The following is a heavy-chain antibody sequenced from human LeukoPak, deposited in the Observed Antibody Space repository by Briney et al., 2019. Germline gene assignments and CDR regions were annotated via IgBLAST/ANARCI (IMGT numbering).Heavy chain of an antibody. J-gene: IGHJ4*02. CDR3: AGSTCSGGSCYSGDYFDY. Sequence: SETLSLTCAVSGGSISSSNWWSWVRQPPGKGLEWIGEIYHSGSTNYKPSLKSRVTISVDKSKNQFSLKLSSVTAADTAVYYCAGSTCSGGSCYSGDYFDYWGQGTLVTVSS. CDR2: IYHSGST. D-gene: IGHD2-15*01. V-gene: IGHV4-4*02. CDR1: GGSISSSNW.